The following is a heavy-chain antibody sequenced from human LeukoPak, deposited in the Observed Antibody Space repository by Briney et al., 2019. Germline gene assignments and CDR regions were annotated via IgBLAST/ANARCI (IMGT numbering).Heavy chain of an antibody. V-gene: IGHV4-34*01. D-gene: IGHD6-19*01. J-gene: IGHJ6*03. CDR1: GGSFSGYY. CDR3: ARALTGYSSGWYLSYYYYYMDV. CDR2: IYYSGST. Sequence: KSSETLSLTCAVYGGSFSGYYWSWIRQPPGKGLEWIGSIYYSGSTYYNPSLKSRVTISVDTSKNQFSLKLSSVTAADTAVYYCARALTGYSSGWYLSYYYYYMDVWGKGTTVTVSS.